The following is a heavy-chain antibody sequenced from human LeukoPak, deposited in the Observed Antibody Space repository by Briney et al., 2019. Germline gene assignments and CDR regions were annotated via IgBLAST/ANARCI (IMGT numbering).Heavy chain of an antibody. CDR3: ARRGVRGVSLDY. J-gene: IGHJ4*02. Sequence: SETLSLTCTVSGGSISSSGYYWSWIRQHPGKGQEGFGYIYYSGSTDYNPSHRSRVPISVDTSKNQFSLKLSFVTAADTAVYYWARRGVRGVSLDYWGQGTLVTVSS. CDR1: GGSISSSGYY. V-gene: IGHV4-31*03. D-gene: IGHD3-10*01. CDR2: IYYSGST.